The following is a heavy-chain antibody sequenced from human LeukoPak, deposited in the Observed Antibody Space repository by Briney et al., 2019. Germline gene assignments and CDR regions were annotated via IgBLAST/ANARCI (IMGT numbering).Heavy chain of an antibody. CDR3: ARDSSGWQSAYYYYYGMDV. CDR1: GGPISSYY. V-gene: IGHV4-59*12. J-gene: IGHJ6*02. D-gene: IGHD6-19*01. Sequence: SETLSLTCTVSGGPISSYYWSWIRQPPGKGLEWIGYIYYSGSTNYNPSLKSRVTISVDTSKNQFSLKLSSVTAADTAVYYCARDSSGWQSAYYYYYGMDVWGQGTTVTVSS. CDR2: IYYSGST.